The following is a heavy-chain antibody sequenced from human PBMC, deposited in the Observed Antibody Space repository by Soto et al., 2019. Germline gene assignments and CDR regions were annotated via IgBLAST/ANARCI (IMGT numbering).Heavy chain of an antibody. D-gene: IGHD6-19*01. CDR3: ARGPPAGIYYGMDV. CDR1: GFSFSDYW. CDR2: IHRDGSEK. J-gene: IGHJ6*02. V-gene: IGHV3-7*03. Sequence: EVQLVESGGGLVRPGGSLRLSCSASGFSFSDYWMTWVRQGPGKGLEWVANIHRDGSEKYSVDSVKGRFTISRDNANNSVFLEMNSLRVDDTAVYYCARGPPAGIYYGMDVWGQGTTVIVSS.